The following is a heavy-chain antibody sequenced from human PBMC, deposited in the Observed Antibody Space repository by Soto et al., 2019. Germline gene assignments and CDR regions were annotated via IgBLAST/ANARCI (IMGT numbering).Heavy chain of an antibody. CDR2: IIPIFGTA. D-gene: IGHD5-18*01. Sequence: GASVKVSCKASGGTFSSYAISWVRQAPGQGLEWMGGIIPIFGTANYAQKFQGRVTITADKSTSTAYMELSSLRSEDTAVYYCASSVDTAMVYFDYWGQGXLVTVYS. V-gene: IGHV1-69*06. CDR3: ASSVDTAMVYFDY. CDR1: GGTFSSYA. J-gene: IGHJ4*02.